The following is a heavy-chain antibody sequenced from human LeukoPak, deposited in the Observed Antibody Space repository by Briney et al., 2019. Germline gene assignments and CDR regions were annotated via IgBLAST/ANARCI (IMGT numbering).Heavy chain of an antibody. CDR3: ARGSGGPRYFDWLLSY. D-gene: IGHD3-9*01. V-gene: IGHV1-69*13. CDR2: IIPIFSTA. J-gene: IGHJ4*02. Sequence: ASVKVSCKASGGTFGSYAISWVRQAPGQGLEWMGGIIPIFSTANYAQKFQGRVTITADESTSTAYMELSSLRSEDTAVYYCARGSGGPRYFDWLLSYWGQGTLVTVSS. CDR1: GGTFGSYA.